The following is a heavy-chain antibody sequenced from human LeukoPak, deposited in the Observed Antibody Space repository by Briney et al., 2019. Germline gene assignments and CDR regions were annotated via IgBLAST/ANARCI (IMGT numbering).Heavy chain of an antibody. V-gene: IGHV3-23*01. D-gene: IGHD5-24*01. J-gene: IGHJ5*02. CDR1: GFTFSDYA. Sequence: GGSLRLSCAASGFTFSDYALSWVRQAPGKGLEWVSGISASGGSTYYADSVKGRFTISRSNSKNTLYLQMNSLRAEDTSVYYCAKGDGYNYDNWFDPWGQGTLVTVSS. CDR3: AKGDGYNYDNWFDP. CDR2: ISASGGST.